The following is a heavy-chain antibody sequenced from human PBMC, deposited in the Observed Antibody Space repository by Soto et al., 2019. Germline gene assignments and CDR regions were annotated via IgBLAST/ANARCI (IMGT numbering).Heavy chain of an antibody. J-gene: IGHJ6*02. CDR1: GATFTNSV. D-gene: IGHD3-16*01. CDR2: IIPLLGTV. CDR3: ARSGIRRPHNPYRFFGLDV. Sequence: QGQLVQSGAEVKKPGSSVKVSCRASGATFTNSVITWVRKGPGQGLELMGGIIPLLGTVDYAANFQGRVTLTADKVTNTVYLEMRCLRYDDTSVYYCARSGIRRPHNPYRFFGLDVWGHGTRV. V-gene: IGHV1-69*06.